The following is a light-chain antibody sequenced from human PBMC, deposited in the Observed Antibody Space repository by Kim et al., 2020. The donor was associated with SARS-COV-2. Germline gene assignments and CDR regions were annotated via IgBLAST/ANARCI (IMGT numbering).Light chain of an antibody. J-gene: IGKJ4*01. Sequence: DIVMTQSPDSLAVSLGERATINCKSSQSVLYSPKNENYLAWYQQKPGQPPKLLVYWASTRESGVPDRFSGSGSGTDFTITISSLQAEDVAVYYCQQTYSYPVTFVGGTKVDIK. CDR3: QQTYSYPVT. V-gene: IGKV4-1*01. CDR1: QSVLYSPKNENY. CDR2: WAS.